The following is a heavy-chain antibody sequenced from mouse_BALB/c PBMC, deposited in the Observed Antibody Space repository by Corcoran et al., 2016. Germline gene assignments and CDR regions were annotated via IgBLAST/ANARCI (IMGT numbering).Heavy chain of an antibody. V-gene: IGHV1-39*01. J-gene: IGHJ2*01. Sequence: EIQLQQTGPELVKPGASVKISCKASGYSFTDYIMLWVKQSHGKSLEWIGNINPYYGSTSYNLKFKGKATLTVDKSSSTAYMQLNSLTSEDSAVYYCERSGGNFFDYWGQGTTLTGSS. D-gene: IGHD3-1*01. CDR2: INPYYGST. CDR3: ERSGGNFFDY. CDR1: GYSFTDYI.